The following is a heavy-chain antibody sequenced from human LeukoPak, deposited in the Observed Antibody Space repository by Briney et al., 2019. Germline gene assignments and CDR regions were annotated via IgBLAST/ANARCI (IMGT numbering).Heavy chain of an antibody. Sequence: GGSLRLSCAASGLTFSSYSVNWVRQAPGKGLEWVSYISSSSTIYYADSVKGRFTISRDNAKNSLYLQMNSLRAEDTAVYYCARGRPAAMGVDYWGQGTLVTVSS. CDR3: ARGRPAAMGVDY. V-gene: IGHV3-48*04. J-gene: IGHJ4*02. D-gene: IGHD2-2*01. CDR1: GLTFSSYS. CDR2: ISSSSTI.